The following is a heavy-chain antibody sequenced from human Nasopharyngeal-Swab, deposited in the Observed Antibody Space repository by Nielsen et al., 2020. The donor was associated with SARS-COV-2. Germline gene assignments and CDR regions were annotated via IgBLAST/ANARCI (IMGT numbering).Heavy chain of an antibody. CDR3: ARHPTIAFDY. CDR1: GGSISSSSYS. V-gene: IGHV4-39*01. Sequence: SETLSLTCTVSGGSISSSSYSWGRIRQPPGKGLEWIGSIYYRGSTYYNPSLTSRVTISVDTSKNQVSLKLSPVTAADTAVYYCARHPTIAFDYWGQGTLVTVSS. J-gene: IGHJ4*02. D-gene: IGHD4/OR15-4a*01. CDR2: IYYRGST.